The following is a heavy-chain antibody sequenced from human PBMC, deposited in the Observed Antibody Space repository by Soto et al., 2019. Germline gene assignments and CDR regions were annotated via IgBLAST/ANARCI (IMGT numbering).Heavy chain of an antibody. Sequence: QVQLQQWGAGLLKPSETLSLTCAVYGGSFSGYYWSWIRQSPGKGLEWIGEISHSGSTIYNPPLESRVTISADTSKNQFPLRLSSVTAADTALYYCARYCRSATCYGVFDYWGQGTLVTVSS. V-gene: IGHV4-34*01. CDR3: ARYCRSATCYGVFDY. CDR2: ISHSGST. D-gene: IGHD2-2*01. CDR1: GGSFSGYY. J-gene: IGHJ4*02.